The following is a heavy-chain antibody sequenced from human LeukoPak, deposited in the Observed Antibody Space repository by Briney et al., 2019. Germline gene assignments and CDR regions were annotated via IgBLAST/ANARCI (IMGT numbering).Heavy chain of an antibody. V-gene: IGHV3-23*01. D-gene: IGHD3-10*01. J-gene: IGHJ4*02. CDR1: GFTFSSYA. CDR3: AKGTMVRGDRDY. Sequence: GGSLRLSCAASGFTFSSYAMSWVRQPPGKGLEWVSAISGNGDTTYYADSVKGRFTISRDNSKNTLYLQRDSLRAEDTAVYYCAKGTMVRGDRDYWGQGTLVTVSS. CDR2: ISGNGDTT.